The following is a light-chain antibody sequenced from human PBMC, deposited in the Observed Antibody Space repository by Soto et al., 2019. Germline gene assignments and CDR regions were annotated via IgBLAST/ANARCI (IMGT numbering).Light chain of an antibody. CDR3: QYYNSYAEA. CDR2: KAS. J-gene: IGKJ1*01. V-gene: IGKV1-5*03. CDR1: QTISRC. Sequence: DIQMTQSPSTLSGSVGDSVPITCRARQTISRCLAWYQQKPGQAPKLLLYKASTLKSGVPSRCSGSGSGTEFSITIGSLQPEDVSTYSCQYYNSYAEAFRQGTKMELK.